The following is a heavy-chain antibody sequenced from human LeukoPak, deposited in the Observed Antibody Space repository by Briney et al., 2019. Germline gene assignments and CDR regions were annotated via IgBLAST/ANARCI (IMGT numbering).Heavy chain of an antibody. CDR3: ARRGLHNWFDP. Sequence: ASVKVSCKASGYTFTSYAMHWVRQAPGQRLEWMGWINAGNGNTKYSQKFQGRVTITRDTSASTAYMELSSLRSEDTAVYYRARRGLHNWFDPWGQGTLVTVSS. J-gene: IGHJ5*02. V-gene: IGHV1-3*01. CDR2: INAGNGNT. CDR1: GYTFTSYA.